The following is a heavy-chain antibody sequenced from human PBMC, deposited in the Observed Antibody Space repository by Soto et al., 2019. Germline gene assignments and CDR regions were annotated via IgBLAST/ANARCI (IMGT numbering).Heavy chain of an antibody. CDR1: GFTFSSYA. D-gene: IGHD3-22*01. Sequence: GGSLRLSCAASGFTFSSYAMSWVRQAPGKGLEWVSAISGSGGSTYYADSVKGRFTISRDNSKNTLYLQMNSLRAEDTAVYYCAKGSGSYYYDSSGYSIFVVFDYWGQGTLVTVSS. CDR3: AKGSGSYYYDSSGYSIFVVFDY. V-gene: IGHV3-23*01. J-gene: IGHJ4*02. CDR2: ISGSGGST.